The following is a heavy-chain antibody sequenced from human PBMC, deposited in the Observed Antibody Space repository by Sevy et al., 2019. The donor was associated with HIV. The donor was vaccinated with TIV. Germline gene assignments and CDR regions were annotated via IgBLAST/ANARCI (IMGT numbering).Heavy chain of an antibody. V-gene: IGHV3-23*01. Sequence: GGSLRLSCAASGFTFSSYAMTWVRQAPGKGLEWVSSISVNGGGTYYADSVKGRFTISRDNSKNTLDLQMSSLRAEDTALYYCAKDSGGSGYDRLDYWGQGTLVTVSS. CDR2: ISVNGGGT. CDR1: GFTFSSYA. D-gene: IGHD2-15*01. CDR3: AKDSGGSGYDRLDY. J-gene: IGHJ4*02.